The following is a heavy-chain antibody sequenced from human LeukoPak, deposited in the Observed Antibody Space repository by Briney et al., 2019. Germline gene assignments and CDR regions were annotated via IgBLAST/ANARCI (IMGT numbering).Heavy chain of an antibody. CDR1: GGTFSTYG. D-gene: IGHD5-12*01. CDR3: ARDPHSGYDRLFDAFDI. Sequence: SVKVSCKASGGTFSTYGISWVRQAPGQALEWMGRMIPRLSTSNYAQKFQGRVTITTDESTSTAYMELSSLRSEDTAVYYCARDPHSGYDRLFDAFDIWGQGTMVTVSS. J-gene: IGHJ3*02. CDR2: MIPRLSTS. V-gene: IGHV1-69*11.